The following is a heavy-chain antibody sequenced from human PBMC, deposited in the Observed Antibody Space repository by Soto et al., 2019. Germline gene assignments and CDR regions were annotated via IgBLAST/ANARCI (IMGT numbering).Heavy chain of an antibody. V-gene: IGHV3-74*01. CDR2: LQTDGSHP. CDR1: GFKFDYYW. CDR3: GGGGETDY. D-gene: IGHD2-21*01. Sequence: EVHLVASGGGLVQPGGSLRLSCVASGFKFDYYWMHWVRQAPGEGLMWVSRLQTDGSHPDYAASVKGRFTITRNNAKNTLYLQMKALGVEDSDVYDGGGGGETDYWGQGTLVTVSS. J-gene: IGHJ4*02.